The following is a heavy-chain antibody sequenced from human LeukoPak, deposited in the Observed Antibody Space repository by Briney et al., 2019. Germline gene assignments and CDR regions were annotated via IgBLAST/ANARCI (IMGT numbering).Heavy chain of an antibody. CDR1: GGTFSSYA. CDR2: IIPIFGTA. Sequence: SVKVSCKASGGTFSSYAISWVRQAPGQGLEWMGGIIPIFGTANYAQKFQGRVTITADESTSTAYMELSSLRSEDTAVYYCAREGRAWDAFDIWGQGTMVTVSP. V-gene: IGHV1-69*13. D-gene: IGHD1-26*01. J-gene: IGHJ3*02. CDR3: AREGRAWDAFDI.